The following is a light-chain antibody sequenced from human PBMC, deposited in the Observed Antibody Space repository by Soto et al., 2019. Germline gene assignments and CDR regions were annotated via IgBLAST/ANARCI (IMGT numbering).Light chain of an antibody. CDR3: QQYENLPPT. CDR2: YAS. CDR1: QDISNS. J-gene: IGKJ4*01. V-gene: IGKV1-33*01. Sequence: DIQMTQSPSSLSASVGDRVTITCQASQDISNSLNWYQLKPGKAPKLLIYYASNLETGVPSRFSGSGSGTDFTLTISSLQPEDIATYHCQQYENLPPTFGGGTKVEIK.